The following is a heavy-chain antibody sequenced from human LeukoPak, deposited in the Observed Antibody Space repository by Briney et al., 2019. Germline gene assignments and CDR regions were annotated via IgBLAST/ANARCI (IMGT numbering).Heavy chain of an antibody. V-gene: IGHV3-73*01. J-gene: IGHJ5*02. CDR2: IRSKANSYAT. D-gene: IGHD2-21*01. Sequence: GGSLRLSCAASGFTFSGSAMHWVRQASGKGLEWVGRIRSKANSYATAYAASVKGRFTISRDDSKNTAYLQMNSLKTEDTAVYYCTRLPNCGGNWFDPWGQGTLVTVSS. CDR1: GFTFSGSA. CDR3: TRLPNCGGNWFDP.